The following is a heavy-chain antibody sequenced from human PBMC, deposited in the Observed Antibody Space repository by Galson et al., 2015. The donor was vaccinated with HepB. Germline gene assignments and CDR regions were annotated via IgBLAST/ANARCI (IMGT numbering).Heavy chain of an antibody. CDR1: GFTFSDYE. CDR2: ISYSANTR. Sequence: SLRLSCAASGFTFSDYEMNWVRQAPGKGLEWISYISYSANTRHYADSVKGRFTISRDNAKNSLHLQMNSLRAEDTAIYYCARDRTPPIYYYDNNGDVDAFDVWGQGTTVTVSS. V-gene: IGHV3-48*03. CDR3: ARDRTPPIYYYDNNGDVDAFDV. J-gene: IGHJ3*01. D-gene: IGHD3-22*01.